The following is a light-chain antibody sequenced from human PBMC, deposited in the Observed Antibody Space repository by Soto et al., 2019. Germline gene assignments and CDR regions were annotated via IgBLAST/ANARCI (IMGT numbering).Light chain of an antibody. CDR3: QQYNNWPPGAYT. J-gene: IGKJ2*01. CDR1: QSVSSN. V-gene: IGKV3-15*01. CDR2: GAS. Sequence: EIVMTQSPATMSVSPGERATLSCRASQSVSSNLAWYQQKPGQAPRLLIYGASPRATGIPARFCGSGSGTEFTLTISSLQSEDFAVYYCQQYNNWPPGAYTFGQGTKLEIK.